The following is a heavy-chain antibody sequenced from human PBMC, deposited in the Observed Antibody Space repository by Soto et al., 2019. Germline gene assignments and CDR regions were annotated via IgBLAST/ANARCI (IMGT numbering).Heavy chain of an antibody. Sequence: ASVKVSCKASGYTFTGYYMHWVRQAPGQGLEWMGWINPNSGGTNYAQKFQGWVTMTRDTSISTAYMELSRLRSDDTAVYYCARDSRILRDAFDIWGQGTMVTVSS. J-gene: IGHJ3*02. CDR2: INPNSGGT. CDR3: ARDSRILRDAFDI. V-gene: IGHV1-2*04. D-gene: IGHD2-15*01. CDR1: GYTFTGYY.